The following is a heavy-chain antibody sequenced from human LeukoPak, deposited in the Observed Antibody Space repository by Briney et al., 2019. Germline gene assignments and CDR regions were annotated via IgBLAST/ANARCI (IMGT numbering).Heavy chain of an antibody. J-gene: IGHJ4*02. CDR2: VSASGGTP. CDR1: RFIFSSYA. CDR3: AREGGGFDY. V-gene: IGHV3-23*01. Sequence: GGSLRLSCAASRFIFSSYAMSWVRQAPGKGLEWVSAVSASGGTPYYADSVKGRFTISRDNFKNTLYLQMNSLRAEDTAVYYCAREGGGFDYWGQGTLVTVSS. D-gene: IGHD3-16*01.